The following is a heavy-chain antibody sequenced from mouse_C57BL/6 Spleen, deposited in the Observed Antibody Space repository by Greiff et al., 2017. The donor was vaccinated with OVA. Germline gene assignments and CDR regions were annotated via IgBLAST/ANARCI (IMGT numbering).Heavy chain of an antibody. J-gene: IGHJ2*01. Sequence: QVQLQQSGPELVKPGASVKISCKASGYAFSSSWMNWVKQRPGQGLEWIGRIYPGDGDTNYNGKFKGKATLTADKSSSTAYMQLSSLTSEDSAVYSCERGSSYRYLDYWGQGTTRTVSS. D-gene: IGHD3-2*02. CDR1: GYAFSSSW. CDR3: ERGSSYRYLDY. CDR2: IYPGDGDT. V-gene: IGHV1-82*01.